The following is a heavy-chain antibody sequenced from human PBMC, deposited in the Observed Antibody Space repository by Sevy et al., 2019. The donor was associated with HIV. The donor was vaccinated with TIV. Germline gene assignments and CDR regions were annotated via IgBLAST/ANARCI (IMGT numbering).Heavy chain of an antibody. Sequence: SETLSLTCTVSGGSINSGAHYWSWIRQHPGKGLEWIGYVYYTGNSYYNPSLKSRVTISVDTSKNQFSLKLSSVTAADTAIYYCARAVLSWDYMDVWGKGTTVTVSS. V-gene: IGHV4-31*03. CDR3: ARAVLSWDYMDV. CDR1: GGSINSGAHY. J-gene: IGHJ6*03. CDR2: VYYTGNS. D-gene: IGHD2-8*02.